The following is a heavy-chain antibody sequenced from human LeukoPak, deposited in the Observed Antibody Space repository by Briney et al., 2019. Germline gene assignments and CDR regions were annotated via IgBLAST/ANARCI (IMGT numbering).Heavy chain of an antibody. CDR2: IYHSGST. CDR3: ARGGDYGQWLVRGLFDY. CDR1: GGSFSGYY. V-gene: IGHV4-34*01. J-gene: IGHJ4*02. D-gene: IGHD6-19*01. Sequence: SETLSLTCAVYGGSFSGYYWSWIRQPPGKGLEWIGSIYHSGSTYYNPSLKSRVTISVDTSKNQFSLKLSSVTAADTAVYYCARGGDYGQWLVRGLFDYWGQGTLVTVSS.